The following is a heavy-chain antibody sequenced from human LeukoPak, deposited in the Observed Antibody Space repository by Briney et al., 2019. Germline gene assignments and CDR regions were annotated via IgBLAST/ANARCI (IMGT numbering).Heavy chain of an antibody. CDR3: ASVNNGGNSPTDY. CDR1: GFTFSSYE. V-gene: IGHV3-48*03. D-gene: IGHD4-23*01. Sequence: PGGSPRLSCAASGFTFSSYEMNWVRQAPGKGPEWVSYISSSGSTIYYADSVKGRFTISRDNAKNSLYLQMNSLRAEDTAVYYCASVNNGGNSPTDYWGQGTLVTVSS. CDR2: ISSSGSTI. J-gene: IGHJ4*02.